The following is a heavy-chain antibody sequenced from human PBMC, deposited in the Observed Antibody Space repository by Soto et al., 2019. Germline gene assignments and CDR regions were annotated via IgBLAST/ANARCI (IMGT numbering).Heavy chain of an antibody. CDR3: ARNWGTTLDY. J-gene: IGHJ4*02. V-gene: IGHV4-59*01. D-gene: IGHD1-7*01. Sequence: SETLSLTCTVSGGSISSYYWSWIRQSPGKGLEWIGYIYYSGSTNYNPSLKSRVTISVDTSKNQFSLKLSSVTAADTAVNYCARNWGTTLDYWGQGTLVTVSS. CDR1: GGSISSYY. CDR2: IYYSGST.